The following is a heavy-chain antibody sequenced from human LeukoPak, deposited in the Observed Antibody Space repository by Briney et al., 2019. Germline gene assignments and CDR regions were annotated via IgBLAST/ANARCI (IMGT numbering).Heavy chain of an antibody. J-gene: IGHJ6*03. Sequence: ASVTVSCKASGYTFTSYDINWVRQATGQGLEWMGWMNPNSGNTGYAQKFQGRVTITRNTSISTAYMELSSLRSEDTAVYYCARGGGIAAAGTNYYYMDVWGKGTTVTVSS. CDR3: ARGGGIAAAGTNYYYMDV. CDR1: GYTFTSYD. V-gene: IGHV1-8*03. D-gene: IGHD6-13*01. CDR2: MNPNSGNT.